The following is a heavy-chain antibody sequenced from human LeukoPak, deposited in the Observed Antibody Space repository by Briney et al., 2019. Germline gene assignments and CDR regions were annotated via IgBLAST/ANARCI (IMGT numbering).Heavy chain of an antibody. CDR1: GYSISSGKY. D-gene: IGHD2-21*01. Sequence: SETLSLTCSASGYSISSGKYWAWIRQTPGRGLEWIGSIYESGSTYYTPSLKSRVTMSVDTSKNQFSLSLTSVTAADTAVYFCARGPGISGDHIYPDYWGQGIQVTVSS. CDR2: IYESGST. V-gene: IGHV4-38-2*02. J-gene: IGHJ4*02. CDR3: ARGPGISGDHIYPDY.